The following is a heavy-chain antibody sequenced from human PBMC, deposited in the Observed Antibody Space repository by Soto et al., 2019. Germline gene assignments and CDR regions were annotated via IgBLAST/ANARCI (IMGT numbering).Heavy chain of an antibody. Sequence: ASVKVSCKASGGTFSSYAISWVRQAPGQGLEWMGGIIPIFGTANYAQKFQGRVTITADESTSTAYMELSSLRSEDTAVYYCARKHGYYYDSSGYFVYWGQGTLVTVSS. V-gene: IGHV1-69*13. CDR2: IIPIFGTA. CDR3: ARKHGYYYDSSGYFVY. J-gene: IGHJ4*02. D-gene: IGHD3-22*01. CDR1: GGTFSSYA.